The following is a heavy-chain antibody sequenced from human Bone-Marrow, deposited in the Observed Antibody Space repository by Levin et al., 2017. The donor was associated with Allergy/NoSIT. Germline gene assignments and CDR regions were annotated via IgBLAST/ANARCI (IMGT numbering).Heavy chain of an antibody. J-gene: IGHJ4*02. CDR1: EFDFNNYG. Sequence: GGSLRLSCRTSEFDFNNYGMHWVRQAPGKGLEWVAVIWSDGTYKFYSDSVKGRFTISSDNSKNTLYLQMDSLRVEDTAMYYCARDRGDFWSGYNFDYWGQGTLVTVSA. CDR3: ARDRGDFWSGYNFDY. D-gene: IGHD3-3*01. CDR2: IWSDGTYK. V-gene: IGHV3-33*01.